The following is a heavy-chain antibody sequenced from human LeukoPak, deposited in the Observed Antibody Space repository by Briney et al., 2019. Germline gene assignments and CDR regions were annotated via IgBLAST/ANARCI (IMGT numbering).Heavy chain of an antibody. CDR3: AKRGDCSGGSCYYFDS. V-gene: IGHV3-30*18. Sequence: PGGSLRLSCAAAGFTFSSYGMHWVRQAPGKGLEWVAVISYDGSNKYYANSVKGRFTISRDNSKNTLCLQMNSLRAEDTAVYYCAKRGDCSGGSCYYFDSWGQGTLVTVSS. CDR2: ISYDGSNK. D-gene: IGHD2-15*01. J-gene: IGHJ4*02. CDR1: GFTFSSYG.